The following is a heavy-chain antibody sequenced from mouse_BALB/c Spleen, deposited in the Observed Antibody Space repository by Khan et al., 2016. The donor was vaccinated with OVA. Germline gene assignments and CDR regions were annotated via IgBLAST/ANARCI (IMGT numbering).Heavy chain of an antibody. D-gene: IGHD1-1*01. Sequence: VQLKESGPGLVKPSQSLSLTCTVTGYSITSDYAWNWIRQFPGNKLEWMGYISYSGNTKSNPSLKSRISITRDTSKNQFFLQLNSVTIEDTATYFCARIYGGDFDYWGQGTTLTVSS. CDR1: GYSITSDYA. V-gene: IGHV3-2*02. CDR2: ISYSGNT. CDR3: ARIYGGDFDY. J-gene: IGHJ2*01.